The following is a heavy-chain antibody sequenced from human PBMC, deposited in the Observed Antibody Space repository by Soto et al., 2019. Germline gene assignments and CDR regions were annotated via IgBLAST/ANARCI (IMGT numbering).Heavy chain of an antibody. V-gene: IGHV1-18*01. CDR3: ATRSPAFDY. CDR1: GYTFTSYG. J-gene: IGHJ4*02. Sequence: QVQLVQSGPEVKKPGASVKVSCKTSGYTFTSYGITWVRQAPGQGLEWMGWITTDKGKTTYAQKFQGRVTMTTDTSTSTAYMELRSLRSDDPALYYCATRSPAFDYWGQGTLVTVSS. CDR2: ITTDKGKT.